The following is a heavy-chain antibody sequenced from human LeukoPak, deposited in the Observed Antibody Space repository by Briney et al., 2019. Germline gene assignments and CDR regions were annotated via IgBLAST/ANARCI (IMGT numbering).Heavy chain of an antibody. Sequence: GGSLRLSCAASGFTFSSYGMHWVRQAPGKGLEWVAVISYDGSNKYYADSVKGRFTISRDNSKNTLYLQMNSLRAEDTAVYYCAKERGIAVAGMTDYWGQGTLVTVSS. CDR2: ISYDGSNK. CDR1: GFTFSSYG. J-gene: IGHJ4*02. V-gene: IGHV3-30*18. D-gene: IGHD6-19*01. CDR3: AKERGIAVAGMTDY.